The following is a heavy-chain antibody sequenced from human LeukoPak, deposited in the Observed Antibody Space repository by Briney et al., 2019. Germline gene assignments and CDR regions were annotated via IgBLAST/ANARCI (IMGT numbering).Heavy chain of an antibody. CDR2: INHSGST. CDR1: GGSLSGYY. J-gene: IGHJ4*02. V-gene: IGHV4-34*01. D-gene: IGHD1-7*01. CDR3: ARANWNYHHYNFDY. Sequence: SETLSLTCAVSGGSLSGYYWTWIRQPPGKGLEWIGEINHSGSTNYNPSLKSRVTISVDTSKNQFSLKLSSVTAADTAVYYCARANWNYHHYNFDYWGQGTLVTVSS.